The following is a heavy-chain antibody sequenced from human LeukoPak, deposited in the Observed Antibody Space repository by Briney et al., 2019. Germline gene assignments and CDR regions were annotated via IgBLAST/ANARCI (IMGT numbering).Heavy chain of an antibody. CDR1: GYTFTGYY. D-gene: IGHD3-10*01. J-gene: IGHJ3*02. CDR3: ALRARGSGYYGSGSYSRAFDI. CDR2: INPNSGGT. Sequence: ASVKASCKASGYTFTGYYMHWVRQAPGQGLEWMGWINPNSGGTNYAQKFQGRVTMTRDTSISTAYMELSRLRSDDTAVYYCALRARGSGYYGSGSYSRAFDIWGQGTMVTVSS. V-gene: IGHV1-2*02.